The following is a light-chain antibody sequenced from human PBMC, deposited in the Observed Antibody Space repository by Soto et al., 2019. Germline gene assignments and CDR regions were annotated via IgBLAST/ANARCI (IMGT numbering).Light chain of an antibody. CDR2: GTS. J-gene: IGKJ4*01. V-gene: IGKV3-15*01. CDR1: LPIDST. Sequence: VMTQSPATLSVSPGERVTLSCRANLPIDSTLAWYQQKPGQAPRLLIYGTSTRATGIPARFSGSGSGTEFTLTISSLQSEDFAVYYCQHYNNWLGTFGGGTKVEIK. CDR3: QHYNNWLGT.